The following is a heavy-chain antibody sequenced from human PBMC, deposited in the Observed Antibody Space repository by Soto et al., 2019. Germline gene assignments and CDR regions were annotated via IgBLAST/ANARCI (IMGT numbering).Heavy chain of an antibody. J-gene: IGHJ4*02. CDR2: ISGSGGST. CDR1: GFTFSSYA. D-gene: IGHD6-19*01. CDR3: AKDLQWLVSDRSGRDFDY. V-gene: IGHV3-23*01. Sequence: GGSLRLSCAASGFTFSSYAMSWVRQAPGKGLEWVSAISGSGGSTYYADSVKGRFTISRDNSKNTLYLQMNSLRAEDTAVYYCAKDLQWLVSDRSGRDFDYWGQGTLVTVSS.